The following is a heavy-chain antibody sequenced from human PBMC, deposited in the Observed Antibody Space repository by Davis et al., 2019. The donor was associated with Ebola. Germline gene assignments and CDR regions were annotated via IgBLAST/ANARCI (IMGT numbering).Heavy chain of an antibody. J-gene: IGHJ4*02. V-gene: IGHV3-64D*08. Sequence: GESLKISCSASGFTFSSSGMQWVRQAPGKGLEYASRISSNGGRTYYADSVRGRFTIFRDTSRNTLYLQMSGLIVEDTAVYYCVKDGGYWGQGTLVTVSS. D-gene: IGHD3-16*01. CDR2: ISSNGGRT. CDR1: GFTFSSSG. CDR3: VKDGGY.